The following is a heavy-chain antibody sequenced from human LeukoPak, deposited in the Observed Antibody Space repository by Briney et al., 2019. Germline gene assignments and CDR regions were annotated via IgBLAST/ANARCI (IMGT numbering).Heavy chain of an antibody. J-gene: IGHJ4*02. CDR2: IYYSGNT. Sequence: SETLSLTCTVSGGSISSYYWSWIRQPPGKGLEWIGYIYYSGNTYYSPSLKSRVTISVDTSKNQFSLKLSSVTAADTAVYYCARGALRYFDWLKNSYFDYWGQGTLVTVSS. CDR1: GGSISSYY. V-gene: IGHV4-59*12. CDR3: ARGALRYFDWLKNSYFDY. D-gene: IGHD3-9*01.